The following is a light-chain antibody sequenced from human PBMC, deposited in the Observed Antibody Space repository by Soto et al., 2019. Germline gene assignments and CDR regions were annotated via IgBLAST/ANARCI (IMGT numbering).Light chain of an antibody. Sequence: TQSPGTLSLSPGETPTLSCRASQSVSNSFLAWYQQKPGQAPRLLIYGISSRATGIPDRFSGSGSGTDFTLTISRLEPEDFVVYYCQQYSTLPLTFGQGTKLEVK. V-gene: IGKV3-20*01. CDR2: GIS. J-gene: IGKJ2*01. CDR3: QQYSTLPLT. CDR1: QSVSNSF.